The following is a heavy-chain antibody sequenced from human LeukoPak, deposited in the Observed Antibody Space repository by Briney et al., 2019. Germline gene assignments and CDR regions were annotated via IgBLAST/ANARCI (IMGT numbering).Heavy chain of an antibody. D-gene: IGHD4-23*01. V-gene: IGHV3-30-3*01. CDR1: GFTFSSYA. CDR3: AKARTVVTDYFDY. J-gene: IGHJ4*02. Sequence: GGSLRLSCAASGFTFSSYAMHWVRQAPGKGLEWVAVISYDGSNKYYADSVKGRFTISRDNSKNTLYLQVNSLRAEDTAVYYCAKARTVVTDYFDYWGQGTLVTVSS. CDR2: ISYDGSNK.